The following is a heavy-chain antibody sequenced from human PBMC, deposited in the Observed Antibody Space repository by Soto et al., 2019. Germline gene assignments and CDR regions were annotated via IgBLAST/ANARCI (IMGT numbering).Heavy chain of an antibody. CDR3: AKGVKSYYDFWSGYYRPYYYGMDV. Sequence: GGSLRLSCAASGFTFSSYAMKWVRQAPGKGLEWVSLIGESGTPTYYADSVKGRFTISRDNSKNTLYLQMNSLRAEDTAVYYCAKGVKSYYDFWSGYYRPYYYGMDVWGQGTTVTVSS. CDR2: IGESGTPT. V-gene: IGHV3-23*01. J-gene: IGHJ6*02. D-gene: IGHD3-3*01. CDR1: GFTFSSYA.